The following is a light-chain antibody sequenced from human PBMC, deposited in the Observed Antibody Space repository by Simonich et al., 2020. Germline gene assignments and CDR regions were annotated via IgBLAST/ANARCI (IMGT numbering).Light chain of an antibody. Sequence: QSALTQPASVSGSPGQSITISCTGTRSDFGGYNHVSWYQHHPGKAPKLMIYDVSKRPSGVSNRFPGSKSGNTASLTISGLQAEDEADYYCSSYTSSSTLVFGGGTKLTVL. J-gene: IGLJ2*01. V-gene: IGLV2-14*03. CDR3: SSYTSSSTLV. CDR1: RSDFGGYNH. CDR2: DVS.